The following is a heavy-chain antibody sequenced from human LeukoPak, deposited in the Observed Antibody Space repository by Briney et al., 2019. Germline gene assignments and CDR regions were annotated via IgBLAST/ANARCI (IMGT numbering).Heavy chain of an antibody. CDR3: ARDLTTSDN. D-gene: IGHD1/OR15-1a*01. V-gene: IGHV3-20*04. Sequence: GGSLRLSCAASGFTFDDYGTSWVRQAPGKGLEWVSGINWSGGRTGYADSLKGRFTISRDNAKNTLYLQMNSLRDEDTALYYCARDLTTSDNWGQGTLVTVSS. CDR2: INWSGGRT. CDR1: GFTFDDYG. J-gene: IGHJ4*02.